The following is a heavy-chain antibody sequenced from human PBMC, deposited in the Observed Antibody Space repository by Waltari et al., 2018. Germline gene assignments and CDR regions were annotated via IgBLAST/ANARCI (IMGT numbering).Heavy chain of an antibody. Sequence: QLQLQESGPGLVKPSETLSLTCTVSGGSISSSSYYWGWIRHPPGKGLEWIGSIYYSGSTYYNPSLKSRVTISVDTSKNQFSLKLSSVTAADTAVYYCARSALSWYFDLWGRGTLVTVSS. CDR1: GGSISSSSYY. CDR3: ARSALSWYFDL. J-gene: IGHJ2*01. V-gene: IGHV4-39*01. CDR2: IYYSGST.